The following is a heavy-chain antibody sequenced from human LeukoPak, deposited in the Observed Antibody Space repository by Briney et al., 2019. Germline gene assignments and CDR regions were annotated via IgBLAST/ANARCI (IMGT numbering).Heavy chain of an antibody. V-gene: IGHV4-34*01. CDR1: GGSFSGYY. CDR2: INHSGST. J-gene: IGHJ4*02. CDR3: ARGPRITMVRGVHPIDY. Sequence: PSETLSLTCAVYGGSFSGYYWSWIRQPPGKGLEWIGEINHSGSTNYNPSLKSRVTISVDTSKNQFPLKLSSVTAADTAVYYCARGPRITMVRGVHPIDYWGQGTLVTVSS. D-gene: IGHD3-10*01.